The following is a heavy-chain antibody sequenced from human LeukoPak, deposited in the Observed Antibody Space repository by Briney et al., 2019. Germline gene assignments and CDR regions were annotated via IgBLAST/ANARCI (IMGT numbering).Heavy chain of an antibody. CDR3: AKTHYYDSSGVPGDY. V-gene: IGHV3-30*18. J-gene: IGHJ4*02. CDR2: ISHDGSNP. D-gene: IGHD3-22*01. CDR1: GFTFSSYG. Sequence: GGSLRLSCAASGFTFSSYGMHWVRQAPGKGLEWVAVISHDGSNPYYADSVKGRFTISRDNSKNTLYLQMSSLRAEDTAVYYCAKTHYYDSSGVPGDYWGQGTLVTVSS.